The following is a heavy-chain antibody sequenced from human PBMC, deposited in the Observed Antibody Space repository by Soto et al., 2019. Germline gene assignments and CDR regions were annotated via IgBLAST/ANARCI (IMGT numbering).Heavy chain of an antibody. D-gene: IGHD3-16*02. CDR2: ISGSGGSP. J-gene: IGHJ4*02. V-gene: IGHV3-23*01. Sequence: GGSLRLSCAASGFTFSSYAMSWVRQAPGKGLEWVSAISGSGGSPYYADSVKGRFTISRDNSKNTLYLQMNSLRAEDTAVYYCAKDDYDYIWGELSFYDYWGQGTLVTVSS. CDR1: GFTFSSYA. CDR3: AKDDYDYIWGELSFYDY.